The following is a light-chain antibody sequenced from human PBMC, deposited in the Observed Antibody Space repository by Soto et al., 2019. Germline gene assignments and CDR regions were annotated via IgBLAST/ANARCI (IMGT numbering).Light chain of an antibody. CDR1: SSDVGAYTS. Sequence: QSALTQPASVSGSPGQSITISCTGTSSDVGAYTSVSWYLQHPGKAPKLMIYEVSNRPSGVANRFSGSKSANTASLTISGLQGEDEAHYYCTSYTSDNRSYVFGTGTKVTVL. CDR3: TSYTSDNRSYV. V-gene: IGLV2-14*01. J-gene: IGLJ1*01. CDR2: EVS.